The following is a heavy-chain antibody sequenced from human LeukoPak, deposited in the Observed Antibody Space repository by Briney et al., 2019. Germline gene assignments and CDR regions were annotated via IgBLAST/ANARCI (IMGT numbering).Heavy chain of an antibody. V-gene: IGHV1-69*05. CDR1: GGTFSSYA. CDR2: IIPIFGTA. Sequence: ASVKVSCRASGGTFSSYAISWVRQAPGQGLEWMGGIIPIFGTANYAQKFQGRVTITTDESTSTAYMELSSLRSEDTAVYYCARQNYDFWSGYYTGIYWFDPWSQGTLVTVSS. CDR3: ARQNYDFWSGYYTGIYWFDP. J-gene: IGHJ5*02. D-gene: IGHD3-3*01.